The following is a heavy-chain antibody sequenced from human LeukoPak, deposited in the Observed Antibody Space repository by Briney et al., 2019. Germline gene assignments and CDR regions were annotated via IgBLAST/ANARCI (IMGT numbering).Heavy chain of an antibody. J-gene: IGHJ4*02. V-gene: IGHV1-69*13. CDR1: GCTFSSYA. D-gene: IGHD3-10*01. CDR2: VIPIFCTA. Sequence: SVKVSCMASGCTFSSYAIIWVRQAPGPGLEWMGGVIPIFCTANYAQKFQGRVKITADQYTSTAYMELSSLRSEDTAVYYCALGYYYGSGSYYREFDYWGQGTLVTVSS. CDR3: ALGYYYGSGSYYREFDY.